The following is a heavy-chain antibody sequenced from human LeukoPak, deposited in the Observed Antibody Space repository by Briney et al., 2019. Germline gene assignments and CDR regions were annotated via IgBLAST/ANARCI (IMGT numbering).Heavy chain of an antibody. CDR1: GFTFSSYG. Sequence: PGRSLRLSCAASGFTFSSYGMHWVRQAPGKGLEWVAVISYDGSNKYYAGSVKGRFTISRDNSKNTLYLQMNSLRAEDTAVYYCAKERAVAGILWYYGMDVWGQGTTVTVSS. D-gene: IGHD6-19*01. CDR2: ISYDGSNK. CDR3: AKERAVAGILWYYGMDV. V-gene: IGHV3-30*18. J-gene: IGHJ6*02.